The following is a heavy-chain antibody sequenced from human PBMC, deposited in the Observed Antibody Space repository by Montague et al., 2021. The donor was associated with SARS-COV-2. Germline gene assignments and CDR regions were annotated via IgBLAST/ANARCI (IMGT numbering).Heavy chain of an antibody. CDR1: GGSISNYY. J-gene: IGHJ6*02. CDR3: ARGGGYYNYGLDV. Sequence: SETLSLTCGVSGGSISNYYWSWIRQPPGRGLEWIGYIYYSGSTDYSPSLKSRVTISLDTSKNQFSLKVTSVTAADTAVYYCARGGGYYNYGLDVWGPGTTVTVSS. CDR2: IYYSGST. D-gene: IGHD3-22*01. V-gene: IGHV4-59*01.